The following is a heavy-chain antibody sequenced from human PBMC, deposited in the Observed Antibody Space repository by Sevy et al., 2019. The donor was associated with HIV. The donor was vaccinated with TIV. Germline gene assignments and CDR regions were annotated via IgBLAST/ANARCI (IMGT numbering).Heavy chain of an antibody. J-gene: IGHJ6*02. V-gene: IGHV4-39*02. CDR1: SGSISSSSYY. CDR2: IYYSGST. CDR3: ARERVVVVAADWIYYYYGMDV. Sequence: SETLSLTCTVSSGSISSSSYYWGWIRQPPGKGLEWIGSIYYSGSTYYNPSLKSRVTISVDTSKNQFSLKLSSVTAADTAVYYCARERVVVVAADWIYYYYGMDVWGQGTTVTVSS. D-gene: IGHD2-15*01.